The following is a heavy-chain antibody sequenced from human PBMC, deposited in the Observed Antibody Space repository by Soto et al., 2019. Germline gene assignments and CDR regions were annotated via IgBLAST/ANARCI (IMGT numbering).Heavy chain of an antibody. CDR3: ARDCELLVPFDY. D-gene: IGHD6-13*01. CDR2: ISSSSSYI. Sequence: GGSLRLSCAASGFTFSSYSMNWVRQAPGKGLEWVSSISSSSSYIYYADSVKGRFTISRDNAKNSLYLQMNSLRAEDTAVYYCARDCELLVPFDYWGQGTLVTVSS. J-gene: IGHJ4*02. V-gene: IGHV3-21*01. CDR1: GFTFSSYS.